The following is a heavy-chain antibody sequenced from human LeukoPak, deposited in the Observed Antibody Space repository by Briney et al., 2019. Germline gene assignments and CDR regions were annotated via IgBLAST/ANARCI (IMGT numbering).Heavy chain of an antibody. CDR2: IKQDGSEK. D-gene: IGHD6-13*01. CDR3: ARDKRSIAAAYAGVY. J-gene: IGHJ4*02. V-gene: IGHV3-7*01. Sequence: PGGSLRLSCAASGFTFSSYWMSWVRQAPGKGLEWVANIKQDGSEKYYVDSVKGRFTISRDNAKNSLYLQMNSLRAEDTAVYYCARDKRSIAAAYAGVYWGRRTLVTVSS. CDR1: GFTFSSYW.